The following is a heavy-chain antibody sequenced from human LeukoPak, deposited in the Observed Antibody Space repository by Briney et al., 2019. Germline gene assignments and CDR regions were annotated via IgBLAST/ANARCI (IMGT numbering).Heavy chain of an antibody. Sequence: GGSLRLSCAASGFTVSSNYMSWVRQAQGRGLEWVSVIYSGGSTYYADSVKGRLTISRDNSKNTLYLQMNSLRAEDTAVYYCARDRYDILTGYNFDYWGQGTLVTVSS. D-gene: IGHD3-9*01. V-gene: IGHV3-53*01. CDR1: GFTVSSNY. CDR2: IYSGGST. CDR3: ARDRYDILTGYNFDY. J-gene: IGHJ4*02.